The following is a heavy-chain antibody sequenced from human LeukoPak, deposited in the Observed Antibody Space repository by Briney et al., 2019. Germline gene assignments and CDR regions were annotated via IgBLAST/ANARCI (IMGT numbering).Heavy chain of an antibody. D-gene: IGHD5-18*01. Sequence: GRSLRLSCAASGFTFSNYGMHWVRQAPGKGLEWVAVIWYDGSNKYYADSVKGRFTISRDNSKNTLYLQMNSLRAEDTAVYYCAKGYRYGSYYFDYWGQGTLVTVSS. CDR3: AKGYRYGSYYFDY. V-gene: IGHV3-33*06. J-gene: IGHJ4*02. CDR2: IWYDGSNK. CDR1: GFTFSNYG.